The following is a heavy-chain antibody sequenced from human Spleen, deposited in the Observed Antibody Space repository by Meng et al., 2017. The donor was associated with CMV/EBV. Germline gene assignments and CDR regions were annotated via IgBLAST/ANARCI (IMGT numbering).Heavy chain of an antibody. CDR3: ARGGTVGVVNWFDP. V-gene: IGHV4-61*01. D-gene: IGHD3-3*01. CDR1: GGSVSSGSYY. Sequence: GSLRLSCTVPGGSVSSGSYYWSWIRQPPGKGLAWIGYIYYSGSTNYNPSLRSGVTISVDTSKKQCSLKLSSVTAAYTAVYNCARGGTVGVVNWFDPWGQGTLVTVSS. J-gene: IGHJ5*02. CDR2: IYYSGST.